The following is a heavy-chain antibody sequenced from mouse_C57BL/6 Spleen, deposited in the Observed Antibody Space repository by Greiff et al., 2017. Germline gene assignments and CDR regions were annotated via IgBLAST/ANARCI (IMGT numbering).Heavy chain of an antibody. J-gene: IGHJ4*01. Sequence: VQLQQSGPVLVKPGASVKMSCKASGYTFTDYYMNWVKQSHGKSLEWIGVINPYNGGTSYNQKFKGKATLTVDKSSSTAYMELNSPTSEDSAVYYCARASGYAMDYWGQGTSVTVSS. D-gene: IGHD6-1*01. V-gene: IGHV1-19*01. CDR3: ARASGYAMDY. CDR2: INPYNGGT. CDR1: GYTFTDYY.